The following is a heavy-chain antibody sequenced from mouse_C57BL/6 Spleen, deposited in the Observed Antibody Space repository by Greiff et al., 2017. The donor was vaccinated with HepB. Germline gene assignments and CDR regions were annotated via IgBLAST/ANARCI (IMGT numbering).Heavy chain of an antibody. D-gene: IGHD1-1*01. V-gene: IGHV1-69*01. CDR2: IDPSDSYT. Sequence: QVQLQQPGAELVMPGASVKLSCKASGYTFTSYWMHWVKQRPGQGLEWIGEIDPSDSYTNYNQKFKGKSTLTVDKSSSTAYMQLSSLTSEDSAVYYCARYGGSSYEAWFAYWAQGTLVTVSA. CDR1: GYTFTSYW. J-gene: IGHJ3*01. CDR3: ARYGGSSYEAWFAY.